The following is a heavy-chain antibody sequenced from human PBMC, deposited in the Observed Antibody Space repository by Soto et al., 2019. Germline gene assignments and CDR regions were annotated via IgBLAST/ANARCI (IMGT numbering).Heavy chain of an antibody. V-gene: IGHV3-23*01. CDR1: GFTCSTYA. D-gene: IGHD3-10*01. J-gene: IGHJ4*02. CDR3: AKELLRLGESLERYFDY. CDR2: ISGSGSSR. Sequence: GGSLRLSCAASGFTCSTYAMSWVRQAPGKGLEWVSAISGSGSSRYYADSAKGRFTISRDNSKNTLFLQLNSLRVEDTAVYYCAKELLRLGESLERYFDYWGQGTLVTVSS.